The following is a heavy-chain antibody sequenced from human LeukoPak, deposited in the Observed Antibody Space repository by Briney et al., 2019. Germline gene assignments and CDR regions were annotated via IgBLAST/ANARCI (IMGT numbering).Heavy chain of an antibody. CDR3: ARDPPYYYDSRSFDY. D-gene: IGHD3-22*01. CDR2: ISSSSSYI. Sequence: KPGGSLRLSCAASGFTFSSYSMNWVRQAPGKGLEWVSSISSSSSYIYYADSVKGRLTISRDNAKNSLYLQMNSLRAEDTAVYYCARDPPYYYDSRSFDYWGQGTLVTVSS. CDR1: GFTFSSYS. J-gene: IGHJ4*02. V-gene: IGHV3-21*01.